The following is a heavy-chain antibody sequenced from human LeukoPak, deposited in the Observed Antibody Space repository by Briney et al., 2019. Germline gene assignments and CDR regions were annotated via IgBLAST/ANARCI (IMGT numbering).Heavy chain of an antibody. CDR2: IYYNGSA. V-gene: IGHV4-4*02. J-gene: IGHJ4*02. Sequence: PSETLSLTCAVSGGSISRTNWWSRVRQPPGKGLEWIGEIYYNGSANYNPSLKIRVTITVDKSKNQFYLNLNSLTAADTAVYYCARDRDIVYHQPYYWGQGTLVTVSS. CDR1: GGSISRTNW. CDR3: ARDRDIVYHQPYY. D-gene: IGHD2-15*01.